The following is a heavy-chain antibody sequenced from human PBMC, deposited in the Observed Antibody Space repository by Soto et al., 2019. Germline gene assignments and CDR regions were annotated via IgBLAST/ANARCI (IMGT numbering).Heavy chain of an antibody. J-gene: IGHJ4*02. V-gene: IGHV4-31*03. D-gene: IGHD3-10*01. CDR2: IYYSGST. CDR1: GGSISSGGYY. Sequence: PSGTLSLTCTVSGGSISSGGYYWSWIRQHPGKGLEWIGYIYYSGSTYYNPSLKSRVTISVDTSKNQFSLKLSSVTAADTAVYYCARGGLLSCLLDYWGQGTLVTAPQ. CDR3: ARGGLLSCLLDY.